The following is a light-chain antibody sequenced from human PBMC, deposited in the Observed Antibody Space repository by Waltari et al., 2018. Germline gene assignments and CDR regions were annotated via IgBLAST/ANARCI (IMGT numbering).Light chain of an antibody. CDR2: DVS. J-gene: IGKJ4*01. V-gene: IGKV1-33*01. CDR1: QEISHY. CDR3: QQYDNVPR. Sequence: DIQMTQSPSSLSASVGDRVTITCHASQEISHYLNWYQQKRGSAPKLLISDVSNLQRGVPSRFSGSRSGTDLTFTISSLQPEDIATYYCQQYDNVPRFGGGTKVEIK.